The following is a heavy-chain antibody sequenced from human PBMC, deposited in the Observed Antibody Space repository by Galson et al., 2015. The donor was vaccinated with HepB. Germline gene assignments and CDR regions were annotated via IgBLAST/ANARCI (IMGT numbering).Heavy chain of an antibody. CDR3: AKGNTAAAANLDY. V-gene: IGHV1-2*06. Sequence: SVKVSCKASGYIFTGYHTHWVRQAPGQGLEWMGRVNPNSGGTDYAQKFQGRVTMTRDTSISTAYMELTRLTSDDTAVYFCAKGNTAAAANLDYWGQGTLVTVSS. J-gene: IGHJ4*02. CDR2: VNPNSGGT. D-gene: IGHD6-25*01. CDR1: GYIFTGYH.